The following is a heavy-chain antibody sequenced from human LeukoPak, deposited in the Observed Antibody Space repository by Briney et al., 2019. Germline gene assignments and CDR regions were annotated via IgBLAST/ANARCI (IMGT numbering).Heavy chain of an antibody. D-gene: IGHD2-21*02. CDR2: ISETGDVT. J-gene: IGHJ4*02. Sequence: GGSLRLSCVVSGFSFGSYPMSWVRQAPGKGLEWVSVISETGDVTHYADSMKGRFTISRDNSKDTLFLQMHSLRPGDTAVYYCVREDTPATANYWGQGTLVAISS. CDR3: VREDTPATANY. CDR1: GFSFGSYP. V-gene: IGHV3-23*01.